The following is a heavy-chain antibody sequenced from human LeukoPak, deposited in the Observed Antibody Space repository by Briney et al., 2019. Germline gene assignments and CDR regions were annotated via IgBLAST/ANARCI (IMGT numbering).Heavy chain of an antibody. D-gene: IGHD3-10*01. CDR1: GFNFSNYA. CDR2: IWYDGNTK. Sequence: PGRSLRLSCAAPGFNFSNYAMHWVRQVPGTGLEWVAVIWYDGNTKYYANYVKGRFTVSRDNSKNTLYLQMNILRPEDTAIYYCARDSGFGELVTYYFDYWGQGTLVTVSS. CDR3: ARDSGFGELVTYYFDY. J-gene: IGHJ4*02. V-gene: IGHV3-33*01.